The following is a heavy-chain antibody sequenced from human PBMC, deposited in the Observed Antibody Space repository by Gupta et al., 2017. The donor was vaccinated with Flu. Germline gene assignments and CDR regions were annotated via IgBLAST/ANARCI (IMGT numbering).Heavy chain of an antibody. CDR1: GFTFSNAW. Sequence: EVQLVESGGGLVKPGGSLRLSCAASGFTFSNAWMSWVRQAPGQGLEWVGRIKSKTDGGTTDYAAPVKGRFTISRDDSKNTLYLQMNSLKNEDTAVYYCTTDLGGGPSVVTDLGYYGMDVWGQGTTVTVSS. V-gene: IGHV3-15*01. J-gene: IGHJ6*02. D-gene: IGHD4-23*01. CDR2: IKSKTDGGTT. CDR3: TTDLGGGPSVVTDLGYYGMDV.